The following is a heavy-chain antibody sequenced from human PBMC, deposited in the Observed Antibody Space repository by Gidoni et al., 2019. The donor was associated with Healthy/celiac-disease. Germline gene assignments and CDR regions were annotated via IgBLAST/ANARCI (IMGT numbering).Heavy chain of an antibody. V-gene: IGHV3-30-3*01. CDR3: AREYYDSSGYYGY. CDR2: ISYDGSNK. CDR1: GFTFSSYA. Sequence: QVQLVEPGGGVVQPGRSLRLSCAAPGFTFSSYAMHWVRQAPGKGLEWVAVISYDGSNKYYADSVKGRFTISRDNSKNTLYLQMNSLRAEDTAVYYCAREYYDSSGYYGYWGQGTLVTVSS. D-gene: IGHD3-22*01. J-gene: IGHJ4*02.